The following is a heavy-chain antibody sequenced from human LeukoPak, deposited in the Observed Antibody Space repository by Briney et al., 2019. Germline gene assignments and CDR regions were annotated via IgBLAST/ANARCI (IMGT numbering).Heavy chain of an antibody. CDR3: ARTSYCGGDCLDY. Sequence: SVTVSFKSSGGTFSNYAISWVRQAPGQGRAGMGGIIPIFGTANYAQKFQGRGTITADESTSTAYMELSSLRSEDTAVYYCARTSYCGGDCLDYWGQGTLVTVSS. J-gene: IGHJ4*02. CDR1: GGTFSNYA. V-gene: IGHV1-69*13. D-gene: IGHD2-21*02. CDR2: IIPIFGTA.